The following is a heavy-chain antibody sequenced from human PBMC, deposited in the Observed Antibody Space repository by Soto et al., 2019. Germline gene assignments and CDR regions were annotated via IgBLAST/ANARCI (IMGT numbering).Heavy chain of an antibody. CDR1: GGSVSSGVFS. J-gene: IGHJ6*02. Sequence: QLQLQESGSGVVKPSQTLSLTCAISGGSVSSGVFSWNWIRQSPGQGLEWIGYISHGGSPHYTPSLESRVTISVDRSTNVISLNLTSVTPADTAVYFCVRGHYYYAMDVWGQGTTVTVSS. CDR2: ISHGGSP. CDR3: VRGHYYYAMDV. V-gene: IGHV4-30-2*06.